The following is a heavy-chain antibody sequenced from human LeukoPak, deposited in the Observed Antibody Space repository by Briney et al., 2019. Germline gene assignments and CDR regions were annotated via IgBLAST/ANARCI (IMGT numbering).Heavy chain of an antibody. CDR2: ISASNGDT. V-gene: IGHV1-18*01. D-gene: IGHD3-3*01. CDR1: GYTFNSYG. J-gene: IGHJ6*03. Sequence: ASVKVSCQASGYTFNSYGIAWVRQAPGQGFEWMGWISASNGDTTYAQKFQGRVTMTTDTPTNTAYMELRSLRSDDTAVYYCARASDFWSGYEYYYYYYYMDVWGKGTTVTVSS. CDR3: ARASDFWSGYEYYYYYYYMDV.